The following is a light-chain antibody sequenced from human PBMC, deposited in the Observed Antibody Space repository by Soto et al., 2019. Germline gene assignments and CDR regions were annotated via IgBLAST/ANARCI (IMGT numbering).Light chain of an antibody. CDR1: QGISNY. V-gene: IGKV1-27*01. J-gene: IGKJ1*01. CDR2: AVS. Sequence: DIQMTQSRSSLSASVGDRVTITCRASQGISNYLAWYQQKPGKGPKFLIYAVSALQSGVPSRFSGSGSGTDFTLTISSLPPEDVATYYCQQYDSVPWTFGQGNKVEIK. CDR3: QQYDSVPWT.